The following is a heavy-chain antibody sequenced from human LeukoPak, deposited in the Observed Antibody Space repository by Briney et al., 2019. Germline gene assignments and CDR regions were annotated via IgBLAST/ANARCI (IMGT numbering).Heavy chain of an antibody. CDR2: IIPIFGTA. V-gene: IGHV1-69*05. J-gene: IGHJ6*03. Sequence: GSSVKVSCKASGGTFSSYAISWVRQAPGQGLEWMGGIIPIFGTANYAQKFQGRVTITTDESTSTAYMELSSLRSEDTAVYYCARGRRVGARFDHYYYMDVWGKGTTVTVSS. D-gene: IGHD1-26*01. CDR1: GGTFSSYA. CDR3: ARGRRVGARFDHYYYMDV.